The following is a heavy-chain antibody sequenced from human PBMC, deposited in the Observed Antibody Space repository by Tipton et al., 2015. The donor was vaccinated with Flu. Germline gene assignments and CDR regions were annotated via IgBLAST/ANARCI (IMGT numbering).Heavy chain of an antibody. D-gene: IGHD3-9*01. V-gene: IGHV5-51*01. CDR2: IYPGDSDA. Sequence: MQLVQSGAEVKKPGESLKISCKGSGYSFINFWIGWVRQMPGKGLEWMGIIYPGDSDATYNPSFQGQVTISADKSTSTAYLQWSSLKASDTAMYFCARLKGYHNSGHYFDYWGQGTLVTVSS. CDR3: ARLKGYHNSGHYFDY. J-gene: IGHJ4*02. CDR1: GYSFINFW.